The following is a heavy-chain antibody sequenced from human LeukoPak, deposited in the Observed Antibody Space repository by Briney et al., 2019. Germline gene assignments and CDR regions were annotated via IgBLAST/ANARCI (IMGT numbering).Heavy chain of an antibody. V-gene: IGHV3-23*01. CDR3: AKDFRIGYSAHFEY. D-gene: IGHD2-21*01. J-gene: IGHJ4*02. CDR1: GFTFRSHA. Sequence: HPGGSLRLSCVGSGFTFRSHAMSWVRQAPEKGLEFVSGIYENGGTTYYVDSVKGRFSISRDNSKNTLYLQMDSLRGEDTAVYYCAKDFRIGYSAHFEYWGQGALVTVSS. CDR2: IYENGGTT.